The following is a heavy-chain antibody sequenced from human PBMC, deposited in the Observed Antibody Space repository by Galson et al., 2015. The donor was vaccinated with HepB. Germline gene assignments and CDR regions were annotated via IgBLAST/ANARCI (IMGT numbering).Heavy chain of an antibody. D-gene: IGHD7-27*01. CDR3: ARLGYYGMDV. CDR2: IWYDGSNK. Sequence: SLRLSCAASGFAFSSFGMHWVRQAPGKGLEWVALIWYDGSNKWYADSVKGRFTISRDNSKNTLYLLMNSLRAEDTAVYYCARLGYYGMDVWGQGTTVTVSS. J-gene: IGHJ6*02. CDR1: GFAFSSFG. V-gene: IGHV3-33*01.